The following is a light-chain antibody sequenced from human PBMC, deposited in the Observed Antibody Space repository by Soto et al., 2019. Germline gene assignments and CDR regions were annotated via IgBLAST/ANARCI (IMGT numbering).Light chain of an antibody. CDR2: DAS. V-gene: IGKV3-11*01. Sequence: EIVLTQSPATLSLSPGERATLSCWSSQSVTTYLAWYQQKPGQAPRLLIYDASNRATGIPARFSGSGSGTDFTLTIGSLEPEDFAVYYCQQRSNWPPSITFGQGTRLEIK. CDR3: QQRSNWPPSIT. CDR1: QSVTTY. J-gene: IGKJ5*01.